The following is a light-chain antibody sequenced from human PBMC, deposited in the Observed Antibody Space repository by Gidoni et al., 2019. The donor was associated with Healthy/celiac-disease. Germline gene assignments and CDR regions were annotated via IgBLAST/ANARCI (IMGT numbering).Light chain of an antibody. CDR2: EVS. Sequence: QSALTQPPSVSGSPGQSVTISCTGTSSDVGSDNRVSWYQQPPGTAPKLMIYEVSNQPSGVPDRFSGSKSGNTASLTISGLQAEDEADYYCSSYTSSSPVVFGGGTKLTVL. V-gene: IGLV2-18*02. CDR3: SSYTSSSPVV. J-gene: IGLJ2*01. CDR1: SSDVGSDNR.